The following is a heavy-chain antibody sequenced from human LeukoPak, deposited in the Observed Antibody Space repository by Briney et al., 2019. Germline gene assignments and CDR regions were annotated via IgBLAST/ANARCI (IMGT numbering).Heavy chain of an antibody. CDR3: ARERTRDPGAHNWFDP. CDR2: IYTSGSN. D-gene: IGHD7-27*01. Sequence: SQTLSLTCTVSSGSISSGSYYWSWIRQPAGKGLEWIGRIYTSGSNNYNLSLKSRVTIAVDTSKNQFSLKLSSVTAADTAVYYCARERTRDPGAHNWFDPWSQGTLVTVSS. J-gene: IGHJ5*02. CDR1: SGSISSGSYY. V-gene: IGHV4-61*02.